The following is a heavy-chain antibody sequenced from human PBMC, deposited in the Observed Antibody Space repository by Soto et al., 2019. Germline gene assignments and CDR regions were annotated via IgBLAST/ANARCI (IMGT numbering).Heavy chain of an antibody. D-gene: IGHD3-9*01. Sequence: PSETLSPTCTISGGSISVYYWSWIRQSPRQGLEWIGYVYDNGRPYYSPSLKSRVTISADTSKNQISLKLTSATAADTAVYYCARGVGSSPPRYWGRGTLVTVSS. J-gene: IGHJ4*02. CDR1: GGSISVYY. CDR3: ARGVGSSPPRY. V-gene: IGHV4-59*01. CDR2: VYDNGRP.